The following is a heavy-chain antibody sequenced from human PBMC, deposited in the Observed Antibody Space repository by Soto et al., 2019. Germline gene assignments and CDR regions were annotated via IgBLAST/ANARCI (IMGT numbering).Heavy chain of an antibody. CDR2: IYPGDSDT. CDR3: ARPRYCSNNSCYYIDY. V-gene: IGHV5-51*01. J-gene: IGHJ4*02. CDR1: GYSFTSYW. D-gene: IGHD2-2*01. Sequence: GESLKISCKGSGYSFTSYWIGWVRQLPGKGLEWMGIIYPGDSDTRYSPSFQGQVTISVDKSISTAYLKWSSLKASDTDMYYCARPRYCSNNSCYYIDYWGQGTLVTVSS.